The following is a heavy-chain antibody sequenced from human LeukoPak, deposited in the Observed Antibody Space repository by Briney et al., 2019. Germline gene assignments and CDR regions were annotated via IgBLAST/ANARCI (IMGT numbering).Heavy chain of an antibody. CDR3: TRIDYGDYPPVGY. D-gene: IGHD4-17*01. Sequence: GGSLRLSCAASGFTFSGSAMHWVRQASGKGLEWVGRIRSKANSYATAYAASVKGRFTISRDDSKNTAYLQMNSLKTEDTAVYYCTRIDYGDYPPVGYWGQGTLVTVSS. CDR2: IRSKANSYAT. J-gene: IGHJ4*02. CDR1: GFTFSGSA. V-gene: IGHV3-73*01.